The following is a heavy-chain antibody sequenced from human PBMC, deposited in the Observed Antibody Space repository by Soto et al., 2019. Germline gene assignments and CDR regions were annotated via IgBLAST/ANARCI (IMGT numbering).Heavy chain of an antibody. Sequence: SETLSLTCTVSGGSISSGGYYWSWIRQHPGKGLEWIGYIYYSGSTYYNPPLKSRVTISVDTSKNQFSLKVSSVTAADTAVYYCARDREYSTSARLYYYYAMDVWGQGTTVTVSS. CDR1: GGSISSGGYY. J-gene: IGHJ6*02. D-gene: IGHD6-6*01. CDR2: IYYSGST. CDR3: ARDREYSTSARLYYYYAMDV. V-gene: IGHV4-31*03.